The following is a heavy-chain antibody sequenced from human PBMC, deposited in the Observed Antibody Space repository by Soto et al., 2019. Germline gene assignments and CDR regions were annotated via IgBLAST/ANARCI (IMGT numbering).Heavy chain of an antibody. V-gene: IGHV1-69*04. Sequence: SVKVSCKTSGGTFSNDIITWVRQAPGQGLEWMGRIIPLLGIANYAQNFKGRVTITADKSTGTAYMEVNSLRSEDTAVYFCARDSPIGSTFSGYDAIDYWGQGTLVTVSS. CDR2: IIPLLGIA. D-gene: IGHD5-12*01. J-gene: IGHJ4*02. CDR1: GGTFSNDI. CDR3: ARDSPIGSTFSGYDAIDY.